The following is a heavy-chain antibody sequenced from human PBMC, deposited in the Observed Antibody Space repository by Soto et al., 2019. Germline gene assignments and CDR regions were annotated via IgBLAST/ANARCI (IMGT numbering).Heavy chain of an antibody. J-gene: IGHJ6*02. CDR3: AHPPGYGRDGGRIPYYYYYGMDV. D-gene: IGHD5-18*01. V-gene: IGHV3-23*01. CDR2: ISGSGGST. Sequence: QPGGSLRLSCAASGFTFSSYAMSWVRQAPGKGLEWVSAISGSGGSTYYADSVKGRFTISRDNSKNTLYLQMNSLRAEDTAVYYCAHPPGYGRDGGRIPYYYYYGMDVWGQGTTVTVSS. CDR1: GFTFSSYA.